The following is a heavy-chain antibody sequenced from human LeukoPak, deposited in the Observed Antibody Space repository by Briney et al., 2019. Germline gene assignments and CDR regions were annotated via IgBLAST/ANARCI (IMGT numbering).Heavy chain of an antibody. V-gene: IGHV3-23*01. D-gene: IGHD3-3*01. CDR3: AKDQYDFWSGYSGPDAFDI. Sequence: GGSLRLSCAASGFTFSSYAMSWVRQAPGKGLEWVSAISDSGGSTYYADSVKGRFTISRDNSKNTLYLQMNSLRAEDTAVYYCAKDQYDFWSGYSGPDAFDIWGQGTMVTVSS. CDR2: ISDSGGST. J-gene: IGHJ3*02. CDR1: GFTFSSYA.